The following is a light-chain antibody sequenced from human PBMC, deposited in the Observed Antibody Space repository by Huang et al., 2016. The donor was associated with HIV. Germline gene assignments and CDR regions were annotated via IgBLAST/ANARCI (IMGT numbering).Light chain of an antibody. Sequence: EIVMTQSPATLSMSPGERSTLSCRASQNVGSNLAWYQQKPGQTPRLLISGASTRAADIPARFSGSGSGTEFALNISSLQSEDFAVYYCQQYNTWPLTFGGGTKVEIK. J-gene: IGKJ4*01. V-gene: IGKV3-15*01. CDR3: QQYNTWPLT. CDR1: QNVGSN. CDR2: GAS.